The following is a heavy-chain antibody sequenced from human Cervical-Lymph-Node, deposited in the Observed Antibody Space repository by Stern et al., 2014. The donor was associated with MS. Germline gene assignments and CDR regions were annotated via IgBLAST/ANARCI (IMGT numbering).Heavy chain of an antibody. CDR1: GFSLNSLG. J-gene: IGHJ6*02. CDR2: ISIVGSTR. Sequence: VQLVESGGGVVQPGRSLRLSCAVSGFSLNSLGMNWVRQAPGQGLEWVAVISIVGSTRRYGDYVKGRFSITRDISNNTLYLQMNSLRPEDTAVYYCLGVGDAMHVWGQGTTVIVSS. CDR3: LGVGDAMHV. V-gene: IGHV3-30*03.